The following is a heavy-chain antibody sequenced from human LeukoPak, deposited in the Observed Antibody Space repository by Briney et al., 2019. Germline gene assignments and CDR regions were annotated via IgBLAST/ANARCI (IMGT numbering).Heavy chain of an antibody. D-gene: IGHD3-3*01. Sequence: PGGSLRLSCVASGFTLNSYSMNWVRQAPGKGLEWVSSISSSSSYIFYADSVKGRFTISRDNAKNSLDLQMNSLRVEDTAVYYCARAASSSYGVVTIFDYWGQGTLVTVSS. CDR1: GFTLNSYS. CDR3: ARAASSSYGVVTIFDY. V-gene: IGHV3-21*01. CDR2: ISSSSSYI. J-gene: IGHJ4*02.